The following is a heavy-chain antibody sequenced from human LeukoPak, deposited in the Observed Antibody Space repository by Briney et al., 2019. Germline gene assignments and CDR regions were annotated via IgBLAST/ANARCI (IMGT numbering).Heavy chain of an antibody. CDR3: ARNSYGAPDY. Sequence: PGRSLRPSCAASGFTFSSYGMHWVRQAPGKGLEWVAVIWYDGSNKYYADSVKGRFTISRDNSKNTLYLQMNSLRAEDTAVYYCARNSYGAPDYWGQGTLVTVSS. CDR2: IWYDGSNK. J-gene: IGHJ4*02. CDR1: GFTFSSYG. V-gene: IGHV3-33*01. D-gene: IGHD5-18*01.